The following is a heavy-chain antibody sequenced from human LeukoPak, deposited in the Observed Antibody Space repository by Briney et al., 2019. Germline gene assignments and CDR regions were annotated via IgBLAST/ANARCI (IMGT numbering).Heavy chain of an antibody. D-gene: IGHD1-26*01. V-gene: IGHV3-43*02. J-gene: IGHJ6*02. CDR2: NKDGDAT. CDR1: GFTFGAYA. CDR3: ATWAFYHGLDA. Sequence: GGSLRLSCTASGFTFGAYAMHWVRQVPGKGLGCVSLNKDGDATYYADSVNGRFTISRDNSKNSLYLQMNSLRSEDSALYYCATWAFYHGLDAWGRGSTVTVSS.